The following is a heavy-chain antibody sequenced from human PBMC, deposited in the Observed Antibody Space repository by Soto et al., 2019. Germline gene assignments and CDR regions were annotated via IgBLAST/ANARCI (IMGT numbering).Heavy chain of an antibody. CDR1: GYSFTSYW. CDR2: IDPSDSYT. V-gene: IGHV5-10-1*01. D-gene: IGHD3-22*01. Sequence: PGESLKISCKGSGYSFTSYWISWVRQMPGKGLEWMGRIDPSDSYTNYSPSFQGHVTISADKSISTAYLQWSSLKASDTAMYYCARLEYYYDSSGYYYFDYWGQGTTVTVS. CDR3: ARLEYYYDSSGYYYFDY. J-gene: IGHJ4*03.